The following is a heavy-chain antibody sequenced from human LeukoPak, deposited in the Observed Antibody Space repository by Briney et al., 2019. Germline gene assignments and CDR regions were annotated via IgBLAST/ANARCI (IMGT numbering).Heavy chain of an antibody. J-gene: IGHJ5*02. CDR3: ARGLHPLGWFDP. Sequence: PSETLSLTCTVSGGSISSYYWSWIRQPAGKGLEWIGRIYTSGSTNYNPSLKRRVTMSVDTSKNQLSLKLSSVTAADTAVYYCARGLHPLGWFDPWGQGTLVTVSS. CDR2: IYTSGST. CDR1: GGSISSYY. V-gene: IGHV4-4*07. D-gene: IGHD4-11*01.